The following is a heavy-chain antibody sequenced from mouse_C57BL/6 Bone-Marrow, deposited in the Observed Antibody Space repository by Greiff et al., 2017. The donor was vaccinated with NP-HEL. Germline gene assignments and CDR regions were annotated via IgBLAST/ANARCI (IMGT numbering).Heavy chain of an antibody. V-gene: IGHV1-54*01. CDR1: GYAFTNYL. J-gene: IGHJ1*03. CDR3: ARSGGLRRDWYFDV. Sequence: VKVVESGAELVRPGTSVKVSCKASGYAFTNYLIEWVKQRPGQGLEWIGVINPGSGGTNYNEKFKGKATLTAEKSSSTAYMRLSSLTSEDSAVYFCARSGGLRRDWYFDVWGTGTTVTVSS. CDR2: INPGSGGT. D-gene: IGHD2-4*01.